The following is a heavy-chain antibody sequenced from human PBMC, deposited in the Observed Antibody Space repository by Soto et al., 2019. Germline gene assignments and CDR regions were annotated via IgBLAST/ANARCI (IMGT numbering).Heavy chain of an antibody. J-gene: IGHJ4*02. V-gene: IGHV4-61*01. CDR3: ARVDSPNYYDSSGYYYEY. CDR2: IYYSGST. Sequence: LSLTCTVSGGSVSSGSYYWSWIRQPPGKGLEWIGYIYYSGSTNYNPSLKSRVTISVDTSKNQFSLKLSSVTAADTAVYYCARVDSPNYYDSSGYYYEYWGQGTLVTVSS. D-gene: IGHD3-22*01. CDR1: GGSVSSGSYY.